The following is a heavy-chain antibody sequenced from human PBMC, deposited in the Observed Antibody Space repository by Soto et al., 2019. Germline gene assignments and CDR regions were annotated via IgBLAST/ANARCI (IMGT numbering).Heavy chain of an antibody. J-gene: IGHJ6*02. CDR1: GFTFSSYG. CDR2: IWYDGSNK. CDR3: ARDRYCSSTSCHHYYYYYGMDV. V-gene: IGHV3-33*01. Sequence: QVQLVESGGGVVQPGGSLRLSCAASGFTFSSYGMHWVRQAPGKGLEWVAVIWYDGSNKYYADPVKGRFTISRDNSKNTLYLQMNSLRAEDTAVYYCARDRYCSSTSCHHYYYYYGMDVWGQGTTVTVSS. D-gene: IGHD2-2*01.